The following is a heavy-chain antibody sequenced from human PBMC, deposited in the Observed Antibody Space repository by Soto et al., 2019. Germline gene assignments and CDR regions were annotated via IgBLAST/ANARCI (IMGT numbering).Heavy chain of an antibody. CDR2: IYSGGST. V-gene: IGHV3-53*01. CDR1: GFTVSSTY. J-gene: IGHJ4*02. Sequence: GPLRLSCAASGFTVSSTYMSWVRQAPGKGLEWVSVIYSGGSTYYADSVKGRFTISRDNSKNTLYLQMNSLRAEDTAVYYCARDYYKGPLDYWGQGTLVTVSS. D-gene: IGHD3-10*01. CDR3: ARDYYKGPLDY.